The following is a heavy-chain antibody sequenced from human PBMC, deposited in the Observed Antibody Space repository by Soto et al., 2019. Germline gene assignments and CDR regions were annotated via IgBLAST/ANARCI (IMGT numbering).Heavy chain of an antibody. CDR2: ISSSSTYI. CDR1: GFTFSSYG. D-gene: IGHD7-27*01. V-gene: IGHV3-21*01. CDR3: VRDKLGMIDNWFDP. J-gene: IGHJ5*02. Sequence: GGSLRLSCAASGFTFSSYGMNWVRQAPGKGLEWVSAISSSSTYIKYADSVEGRFTISRDNARNALYLEMNSLRVEDTAVYYCVRDKLGMIDNWFDPWGPGTLVTVSS.